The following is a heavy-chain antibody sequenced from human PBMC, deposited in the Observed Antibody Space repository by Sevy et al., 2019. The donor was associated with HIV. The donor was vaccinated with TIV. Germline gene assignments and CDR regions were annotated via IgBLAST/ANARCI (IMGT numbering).Heavy chain of an antibody. CDR1: GFTFSSYS. CDR2: ISSSSSYI. V-gene: IGHV3-21*01. D-gene: IGHD3-9*01. Sequence: GGSLRLSCAASGFTFSSYSMNWVRQAPGKGLEWVSSISSSSSYIYYVDSVKGRFTISRDNAKNSLYLQMNSLRAEDTAVYYCAREYYDILTGYSPSYDYWGQGTLVTVSS. CDR3: AREYYDILTGYSPSYDY. J-gene: IGHJ4*02.